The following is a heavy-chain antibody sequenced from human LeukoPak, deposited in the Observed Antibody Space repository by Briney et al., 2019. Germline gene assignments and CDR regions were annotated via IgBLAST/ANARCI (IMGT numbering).Heavy chain of an antibody. CDR3: ASYAQKSIPSEY. J-gene: IGHJ4*02. V-gene: IGHV1-46*01. CDR2: INPSGGST. Sequence: GASVKVSCKASGYTFTSYYMHWVRQAPGQGLEWMGIINPSGGSTSYAQKFQGRVTMTRDTSTSTVYMELNSLRAEDTAVYYCASYAQKSIPSEYWGQGTLVSVSS. CDR1: GYTFTSYY. D-gene: IGHD3-16*01.